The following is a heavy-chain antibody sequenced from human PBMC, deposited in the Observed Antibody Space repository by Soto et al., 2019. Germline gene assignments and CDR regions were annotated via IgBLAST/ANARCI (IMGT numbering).Heavy chain of an antibody. J-gene: IGHJ6*02. V-gene: IGHV1-69*01. CDR2: IIPIFGTA. D-gene: IGHD3-3*01. CDR3: ATTARIFGGKRGRYGMDV. CDR1: GGTFSSYA. Sequence: QVQLVQSGAEVKKPGSSVKVSCKASGGTFSSYAISWVRQAPGQGLEWMGGIIPIFGTANYAQKFQGRVTITADESTSTAYMELSSLRSEETAVYYCATTARIFGGKRGRYGMDVWGQGTTVTVSS.